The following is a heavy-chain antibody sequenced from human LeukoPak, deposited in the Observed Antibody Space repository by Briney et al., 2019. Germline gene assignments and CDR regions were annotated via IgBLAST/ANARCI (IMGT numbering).Heavy chain of an antibody. CDR1: GFTFSSYG. J-gene: IGHJ4*02. CDR3: AKYYDNSGPSYDY. CDR2: IDSSGGST. V-gene: IGHV3-23*01. Sequence: GGSLRLSCAASGFTFSSYGMHWVRQAPGKGLEWVSSIDSSGGSTFYPDSVRGRFTISRDNSKNTLYLQMNSLRAEDTAVYYCAKYYDNSGPSYDYWGQGTLVTVSS. D-gene: IGHD3-22*01.